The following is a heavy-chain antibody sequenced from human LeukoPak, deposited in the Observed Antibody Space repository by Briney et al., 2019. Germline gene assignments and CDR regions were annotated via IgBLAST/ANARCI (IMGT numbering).Heavy chain of an antibody. Sequence: PGGSLRLSCAASGFTVSSNYMNWVRQAPGKGLEWVGRIKSKTDGGTTDYAAPVKGRFTISRDDSKNTLYLQMNSLKTEDTAVYYCTTEGMYYYDSSRYFQHWGQGTLVTVSS. J-gene: IGHJ1*01. V-gene: IGHV3-15*07. CDR2: IKSKTDGGTT. D-gene: IGHD3-22*01. CDR1: GFTVSSNY. CDR3: TTEGMYYYDSSRYFQH.